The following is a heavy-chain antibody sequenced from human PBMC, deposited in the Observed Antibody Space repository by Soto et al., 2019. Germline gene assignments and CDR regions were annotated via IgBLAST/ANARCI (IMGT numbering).Heavy chain of an antibody. D-gene: IGHD5-12*01. V-gene: IGHV1-69*12. Sequence: QVQLVQSGAEVKKPGSSVKVSCKASGGTFSIYAVSWVRQAPGQGHEWMGGIIPIIGTRNYAQRFQGRITITGDESTSTAYMELSSLKSEDTAVYYCARDLGSGYDPGDYWGQGTLVTVSS. J-gene: IGHJ4*02. CDR2: IIPIIGTR. CDR1: GGTFSIYA. CDR3: ARDLGSGYDPGDY.